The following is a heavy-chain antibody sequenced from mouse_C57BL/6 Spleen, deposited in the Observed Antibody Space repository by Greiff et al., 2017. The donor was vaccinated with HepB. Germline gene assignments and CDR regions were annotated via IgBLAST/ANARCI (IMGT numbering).Heavy chain of an antibody. CDR3: ARGGAYGSSYKYFDY. J-gene: IGHJ2*01. CDR2: IDPSDSYT. CDR1: GYTFTSYW. Sequence: VQLQQPGAELVMPGASVKLSCKASGYTFTSYWMHWVKQRPGQGLEWIGEIDPSDSYTNYNQKFKGKSTLTVDKSSSTAYMQLSSLTSEDSAVYYCARGGAYGSSYKYFDYWGQGTTLTVSS. V-gene: IGHV1-69*01. D-gene: IGHD1-1*01.